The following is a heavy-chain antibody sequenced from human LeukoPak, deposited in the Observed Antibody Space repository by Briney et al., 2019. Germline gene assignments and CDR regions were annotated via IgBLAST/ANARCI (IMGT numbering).Heavy chain of an antibody. CDR2: IGSDNKP. Sequence: GGSLRLSCEASGFTFSAYAMTWVRRASGQGLEWGSSIGSDNKPHYSESVKGRFAISRDNSKSMLFLQLNSLRAEDTALYYCARDLHYYVAVDVWGQGTTVTVSS. CDR3: ARDLHYYVAVDV. V-gene: IGHV3-23*01. D-gene: IGHD3-10*02. CDR1: GFTFSAYA. J-gene: IGHJ6*02.